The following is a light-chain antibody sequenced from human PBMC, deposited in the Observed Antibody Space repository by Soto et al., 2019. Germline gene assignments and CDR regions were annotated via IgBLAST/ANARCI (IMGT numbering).Light chain of an antibody. CDR1: TGAVTSSHY. Sequence: QAVVTQEPSLTVSPGATVTLTCGSSTGAVTSSHYPYWFQQKPGQAPRALIYDTSNKHSWTPARFSGSLLGGKPALILSGAQPEDEADYYCSLSYSDVRVFGGGTKLTVL. V-gene: IGLV7-46*01. CDR2: DTS. CDR3: SLSYSDVRV. J-gene: IGLJ3*02.